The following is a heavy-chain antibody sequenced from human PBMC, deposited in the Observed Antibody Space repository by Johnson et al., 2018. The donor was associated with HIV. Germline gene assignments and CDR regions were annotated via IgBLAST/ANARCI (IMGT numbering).Heavy chain of an antibody. CDR3: AKVKGVGPDYAFDI. D-gene: IGHD2-21*02. CDR1: GFTFSSYS. V-gene: IGHV3-23*04. Sequence: MQLVESGGGLVQPEESMRLSCAASGFTFSSYSMTWVRQATGKGLEWVSVVSGSGGRTYYADSVKGRFTISRDNSKNTLYLQMNRLRVEDTAVYYCAKVKGVGPDYAFDIWGQGTMVTVSS. CDR2: VSGSGGRT. J-gene: IGHJ3*02.